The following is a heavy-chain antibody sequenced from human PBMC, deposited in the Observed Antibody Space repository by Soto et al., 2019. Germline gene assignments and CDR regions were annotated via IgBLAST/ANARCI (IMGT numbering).Heavy chain of an antibody. V-gene: IGHV4-39*01. J-gene: IGHJ5*02. Sequence: SETLSLTCSVSGVSISGSSYYWGWIRQPPGEGLEWIGSIYYSGQTYYNPSLKSRVTISVDRSKNQFSLNLTSVTATDTAFYYCARHGSSWGQGTLVTVSS. CDR3: ARHGSS. CDR2: IYYSGQT. CDR1: GVSISGSSYY.